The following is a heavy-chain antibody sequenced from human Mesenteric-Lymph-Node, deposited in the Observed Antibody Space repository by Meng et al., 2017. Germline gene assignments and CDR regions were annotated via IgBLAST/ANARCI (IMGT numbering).Heavy chain of an antibody. CDR1: GGTFSSYA. CDR2: IIPIFGTA. J-gene: IGHJ4*02. V-gene: IGHV1-69*06. Sequence: SVKVSCKASGGTFSSYAISWVRQAPGQGLEWMGGIIPIFGTANYAQKFQGRVTITADKSTSTAYMELSSLRSEDTAVYYCARGVAMVRGVLHFDYWGQGTLVTVYS. CDR3: ARGVAMVRGVLHFDY. D-gene: IGHD3-10*01.